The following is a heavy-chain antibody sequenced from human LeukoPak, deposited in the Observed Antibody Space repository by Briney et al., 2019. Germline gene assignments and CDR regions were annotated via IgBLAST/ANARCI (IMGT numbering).Heavy chain of an antibody. CDR3: AKGGSMIVPDGYFDY. Sequence: GGSLRLSCAASGFTFDDYAMHWVRQAPGKGLEWVSGISWNSGSIGYADSVKGRFIISRDNAKNSLYLQMNSLRAEDTALYYCAKGGSMIVPDGYFDYWGQGTLVTVSS. V-gene: IGHV3-9*01. J-gene: IGHJ4*02. CDR2: ISWNSGSI. D-gene: IGHD3-22*01. CDR1: GFTFDDYA.